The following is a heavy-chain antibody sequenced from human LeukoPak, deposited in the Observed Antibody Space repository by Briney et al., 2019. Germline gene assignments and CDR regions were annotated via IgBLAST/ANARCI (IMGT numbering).Heavy chain of an antibody. D-gene: IGHD3-3*01. J-gene: IGHJ4*02. Sequence: HPGGSLRLSCTASGFTFGDYAMSWIRQAPGKGLEWVGFIRSKAYGGTTEYAASVKGRFTISRDDSKSIAYLQMNSLKTEDTAVYYCTRDGNFYDFWSGYEPIDYWGQGTLVTVSS. CDR1: GFTFGDYA. CDR2: IRSKAYGGTT. CDR3: TRDGNFYDFWSGYEPIDY. V-gene: IGHV3-49*03.